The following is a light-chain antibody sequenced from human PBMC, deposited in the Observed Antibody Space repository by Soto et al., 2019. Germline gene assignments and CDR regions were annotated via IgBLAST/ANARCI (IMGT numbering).Light chain of an antibody. V-gene: IGKV3-11*01. CDR2: DAS. CDR3: QQRSDWPPIT. CDR1: QSVSTY. J-gene: IGKJ5*01. Sequence: EVVLTQSPDTLSLSPEDRATLSCRASQSVSTYLAWYQQKPGQAPRLLIYDASNRATGIPARFSGSGSGTDFTLTISSLEPEDFAVYYCQQRSDWPPITFGQGTRLDI.